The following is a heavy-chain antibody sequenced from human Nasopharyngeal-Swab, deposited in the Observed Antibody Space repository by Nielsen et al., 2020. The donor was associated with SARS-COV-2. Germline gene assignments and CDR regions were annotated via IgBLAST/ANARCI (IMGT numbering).Heavy chain of an antibody. V-gene: IGHV1-2*06. Sequence: ASVKVSCKASGYTFTDHYIQWVRQAPGQGLEWMGRINPNTGGTNYAQNFQGRVTLTRDMSISTAYMELNRLRSGDQAVYFCARYNYYNSSGYYSPDYWGQGTLVTVSS. CDR3: ARYNYYNSSGYYSPDY. D-gene: IGHD3-22*01. CDR2: INPNTGGT. J-gene: IGHJ4*02. CDR1: GYTFTDHY.